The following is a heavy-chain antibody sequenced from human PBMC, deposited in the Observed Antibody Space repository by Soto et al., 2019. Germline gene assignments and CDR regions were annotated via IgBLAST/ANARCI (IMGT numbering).Heavy chain of an antibody. V-gene: IGHV4-59*08. J-gene: IGHJ6*02. Sequence: QVQLQESGPGLVKPSETLSLSCTVSGGSISSYYWSWFRQSPGKRMDWIGYVHHSWAASYNPSLQSRVAISLDTSKSQFSLKVTSVTATDTAVYYCARQGFGPLHGLVDVWGQGTTVTVSS. D-gene: IGHD3-10*01. CDR1: GGSISSYY. CDR3: ARQGFGPLHGLVDV. CDR2: VHHSWAA.